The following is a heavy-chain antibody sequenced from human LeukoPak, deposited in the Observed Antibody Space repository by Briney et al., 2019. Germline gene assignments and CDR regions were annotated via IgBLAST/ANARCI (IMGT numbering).Heavy chain of an antibody. D-gene: IGHD3-3*01. J-gene: IGHJ6*02. Sequence: SQTLSLTCTVSGGSISSGDYYWSWIRQPPGKGLEWIGYIYYSRSTYYNPSLKSRVTISVDTSKNQFSLKLSSVTAAGTAVYYCARARAYYDFWSGYFTFAGMDVWGQGTTVTVSS. CDR1: GGSISSGDYY. CDR2: IYYSRST. V-gene: IGHV4-30-4*01. CDR3: ARARAYYDFWSGYFTFAGMDV.